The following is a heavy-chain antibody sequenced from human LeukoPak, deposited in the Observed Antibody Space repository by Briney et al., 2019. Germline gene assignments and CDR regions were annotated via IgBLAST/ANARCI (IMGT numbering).Heavy chain of an antibody. Sequence: GESLKISCKGSGYMFTSHWIGWVRQKPGKGLEWMGIIHPDDSNTKYSPSFQGQVTISADKSIDTAYLQWTSLKASDSAVYFCGRHVDYYNGDTYYAYGMDVWGQGTTVTVS. D-gene: IGHD3-10*01. CDR2: IHPDDSNT. V-gene: IGHV5-51*01. CDR1: GYMFTSHW. CDR3: GRHVDYYNGDTYYAYGMDV. J-gene: IGHJ6*02.